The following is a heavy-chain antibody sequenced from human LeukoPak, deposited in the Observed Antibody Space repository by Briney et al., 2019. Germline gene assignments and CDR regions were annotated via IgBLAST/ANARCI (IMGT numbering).Heavy chain of an antibody. D-gene: IGHD6-13*01. CDR3: ARPPYSSSGSFDY. CDR2: LSGDKKYI. Sequence: PGGSLRLSCAASGFTFSTYSLNWVRQAPGKGLEWLSSLSGDKKYIYYADSVKGRFTISRDNAKNSLYLQMNSLRAEDTAVYYCARPPYSSSGSFDYWGQGTLVTVSS. J-gene: IGHJ4*02. CDR1: GFTFSTYS. V-gene: IGHV3-21*01.